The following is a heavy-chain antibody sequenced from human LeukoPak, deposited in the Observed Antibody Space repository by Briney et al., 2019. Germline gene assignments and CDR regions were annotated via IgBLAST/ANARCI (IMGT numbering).Heavy chain of an antibody. CDR1: GFTFSSYG. Sequence: GGSLRLSCAASGFTFSSYGMHWVRQAPGKGLEWVAVIWYVGSNKYYADSVKGRFTISRDNSKNTLYLQMNSLRAEDTAVYYCAKGGGDYWGQGTLVTVSS. J-gene: IGHJ4*02. V-gene: IGHV3-33*06. CDR3: AKGGGDY. CDR2: IWYVGSNK.